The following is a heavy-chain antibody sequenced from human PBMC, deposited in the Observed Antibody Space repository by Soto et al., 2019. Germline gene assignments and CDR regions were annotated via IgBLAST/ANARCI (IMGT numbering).Heavy chain of an antibody. V-gene: IGHV4-34*01. CDR2: INHSGST. J-gene: IGHJ6*02. CDR3: ARGGREYSSGWLYYYYYGMDV. D-gene: IGHD6-19*01. Sequence: SETLSLTCAVYGGSFSGYYWSWIRQPPGKGLEWIGEINHSGSTNYNPSLKSRVTISVDTSKNQFSLKLSSVTAADTAVYYCARGGREYSSGWLYYYYYGMDVWGQGTTVTV. CDR1: GGSFSGYY.